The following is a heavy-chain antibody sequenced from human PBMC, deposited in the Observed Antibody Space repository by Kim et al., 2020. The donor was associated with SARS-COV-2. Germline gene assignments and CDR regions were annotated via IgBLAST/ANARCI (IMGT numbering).Heavy chain of an antibody. V-gene: IGHV4-39*01. CDR1: GGSISSSSYY. J-gene: IGHJ4*02. CDR2: IYYSGST. D-gene: IGHD5-12*01. CDR3: ARHRGIVATTPFDY. Sequence: SETLSLTCTVSGGSISSSSYYWGWIRQPPGKGLEWIGSIYYSGSTHYNPPLKSRVTISVDTSKNQFSLKLSSVTAADTAVYYCARHRGIVATTPFDYWGQGTLVTVSS.